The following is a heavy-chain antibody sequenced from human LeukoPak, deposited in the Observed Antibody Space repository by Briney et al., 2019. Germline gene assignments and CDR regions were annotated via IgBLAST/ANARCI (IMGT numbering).Heavy chain of an antibody. CDR2: ISSSSSTI. V-gene: IGHV3-48*01. J-gene: IGHJ4*02. D-gene: IGHD2-2*01. CDR3: ARTPSSEYCSSTSCYGAYVDY. Sequence: PGGSLRLSCAASGFTFSSYSMNWVRQAPGKGLEWVSYISSSSSTIYYADSVKGRFTISRDNAKNSLYLQMNSLRPEDTAVYYCARTPSSEYCSSTSCYGAYVDYWGQGTLVTVSS. CDR1: GFTFSSYS.